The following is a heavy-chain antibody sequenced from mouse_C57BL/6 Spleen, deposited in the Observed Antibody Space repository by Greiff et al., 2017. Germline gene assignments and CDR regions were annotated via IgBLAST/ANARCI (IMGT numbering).Heavy chain of an antibody. D-gene: IGHD4-1*01. J-gene: IGHJ3*01. CDR1: GYTFTDYE. Sequence: QVQLKQSGAELVRPGASVTLSCKASGYTFTDYEMHWVKQTPVHGLEWIGAIDPETGGTAYNQKFKGKAILTADKSSSTAYMELRSLTSEDSAVYYCTRERREDINWDRFAYWGQGTLVTVSA. V-gene: IGHV1-15*01. CDR2: IDPETGGT. CDR3: TRERREDINWDRFAY.